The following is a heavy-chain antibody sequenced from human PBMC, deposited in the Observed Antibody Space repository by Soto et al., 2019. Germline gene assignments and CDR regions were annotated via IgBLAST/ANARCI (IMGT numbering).Heavy chain of an antibody. Sequence: PSFTLSLTCAVYGGSFRGYYWSWIRQPPGTGLDWIGEINHSGSTNYNPSLKSRVTISVDTSKNQFSLKLSSVTAADTAVYYCARFYYDSSGYLPSPYYYYYGMDVWGQGTTVT. CDR2: INHSGST. CDR3: ARFYYDSSGYLPSPYYYYYGMDV. J-gene: IGHJ6*02. V-gene: IGHV4-34*01. D-gene: IGHD3-22*01. CDR1: GGSFRGYY.